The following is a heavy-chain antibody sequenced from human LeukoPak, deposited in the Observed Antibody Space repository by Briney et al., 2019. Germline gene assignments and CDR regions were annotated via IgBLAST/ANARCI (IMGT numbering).Heavy chain of an antibody. CDR2: ISYDGSHK. D-gene: IGHD2-2*01. V-gene: IGHV3-30*04. CDR1: GFTFSSYA. J-gene: IGHJ6*04. CDR3: AREGCSSTSCYEEDPDYYYYYGMDV. Sequence: GGSLRLSCAASGFTFSSYAMHWVRQAPGKGLEWVAVISYDGSHKNYADSVKGRFTISRDNSKNTVYLQMNSLRPEDTAVYYCAREGCSSTSCYEEDPDYYYYYGMDVWGKGPTVTVSS.